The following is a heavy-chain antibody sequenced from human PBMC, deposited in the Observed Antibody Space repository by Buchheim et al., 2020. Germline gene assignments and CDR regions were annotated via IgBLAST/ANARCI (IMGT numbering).Heavy chain of an antibody. Sequence: QVQLVESGGGLVKPGASLRLSCAASGFTFSGYQMSWIRQAPGKGLEWLSYISRNGDTIHYADSVKGRFTISRDNAKSSLFLQMDSLTVEDTAVYYCVRDITVPGDTYYFHYWGQGTL. CDR2: ISRNGDTI. V-gene: IGHV3-11*01. D-gene: IGHD7-27*01. J-gene: IGHJ4*02. CDR1: GFTFSGYQ. CDR3: VRDITVPGDTYYFHY.